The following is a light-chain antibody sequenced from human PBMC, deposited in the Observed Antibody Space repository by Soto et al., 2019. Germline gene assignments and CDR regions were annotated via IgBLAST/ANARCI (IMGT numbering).Light chain of an antibody. V-gene: IGKV2-28*01. CDR1: QSLLHSNGYNY. CDR2: LGS. Sequence: DIVMTQSPLSLPVTPGEPASISCRSSQSLLHSNGYNYLVWYLQKPGQSPHLLIYLGSYRASGVPDRFSGSGSGTDFTLTISSLQPEDFAIYYCQQTYTTPEITFGQGTRLEIK. J-gene: IGKJ5*01. CDR3: QQTYTTPEIT.